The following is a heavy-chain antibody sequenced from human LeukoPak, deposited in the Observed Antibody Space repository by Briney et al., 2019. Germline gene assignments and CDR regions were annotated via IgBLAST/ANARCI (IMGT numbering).Heavy chain of an antibody. CDR3: ARYTPGSASIDY. CDR2: ISSSSSYT. D-gene: IGHD1-14*01. V-gene: IGHV3-11*03. J-gene: IGHJ4*02. Sequence: PGGSRRLSCAASGFTFSDYYMSWIRQAPGKGLEWVSYISSSSSYTNYADSVKGRFTISRDNAKNSLYLQMNSLRAEDTAVYYCARYTPGSASIDYWGQGTLVTVSS. CDR1: GFTFSDYY.